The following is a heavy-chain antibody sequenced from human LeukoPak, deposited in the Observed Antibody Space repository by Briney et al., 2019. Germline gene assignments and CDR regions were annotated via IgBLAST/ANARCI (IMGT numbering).Heavy chain of an antibody. J-gene: IGHJ5*02. CDR2: INHSGST. CDR3: ARANSYGDYRGGWFDP. V-gene: IGHV4-34*01. CDR1: GGSFSGYY. Sequence: SETLSLTCAVYGGSFSGYYWSWIRQPPGKGLEWIGEINHSGSTNYNPSLKSRVTISVDTSKNQFSLKLSSVTAADTAVYYCARANSYGDYRGGWFDPWGQGTLVTVSS. D-gene: IGHD4-17*01.